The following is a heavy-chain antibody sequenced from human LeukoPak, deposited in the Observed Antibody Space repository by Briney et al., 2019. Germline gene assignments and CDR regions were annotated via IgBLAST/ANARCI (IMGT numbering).Heavy chain of an antibody. CDR3: ARARYPKYYYCSGSTNWFDP. D-gene: IGHD3-10*01. Sequence: GGSLRLSCAASGFTFSSYWMSWVHQAPGKGLEWVANIKHDGSEKYYVDSVKGRFTISRDNAKNSLYLQMNSLRAEDTAVYYCARARYPKYYYCSGSTNWFDPWGQGTLGTVSS. V-gene: IGHV3-7*01. CDR2: IKHDGSEK. CDR1: GFTFSSYW. J-gene: IGHJ5*02.